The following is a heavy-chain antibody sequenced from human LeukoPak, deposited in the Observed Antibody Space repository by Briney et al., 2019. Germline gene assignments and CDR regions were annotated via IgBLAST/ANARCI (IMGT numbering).Heavy chain of an antibody. CDR2: IYPSGNT. Sequence: SETLSLTCTVSGGSISSYYWSWIRQPAGKGLKWIGRIYPSGNTNYNPSLKSRVTMSVDTSKNQFSLKLSSVTAADTAVYYCARDWPRLRWSLDYWGQGTLVTVSS. CDR1: GGSISSYY. J-gene: IGHJ4*02. CDR3: ARDWPRLRWSLDY. D-gene: IGHD4-23*01. V-gene: IGHV4-4*07.